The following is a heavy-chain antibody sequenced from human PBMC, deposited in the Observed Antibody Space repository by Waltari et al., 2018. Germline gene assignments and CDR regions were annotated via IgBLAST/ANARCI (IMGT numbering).Heavy chain of an antibody. Sequence: QVHLVQSGAEVKKPGSSVKVSCKASGGTFGRYAITWVRQAPGQGLEWMGGLIPICGARKYAQRFQGRVTITADESTSTVYMELSSLRSEDTARYFCARRQLGGPLDPWGQGTLVTVSS. CDR1: GGTFGRYA. D-gene: IGHD1-1*01. J-gene: IGHJ5*02. CDR3: ARRQLGGPLDP. CDR2: LIPICGAR. V-gene: IGHV1-69*12.